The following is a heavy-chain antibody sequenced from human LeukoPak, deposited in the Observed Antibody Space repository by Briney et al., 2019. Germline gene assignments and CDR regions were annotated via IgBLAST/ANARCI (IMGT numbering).Heavy chain of an antibody. CDR2: IDPSDAYT. V-gene: IGHV5-10-1*01. Sequence: GESLKISCKASGYSFTRYWITWVRQMPGKGLEWMGRIDPSDAYTNYSPSFQGHVTISADKSISTAYLQWSSLKASDTAMYYCARQVYNWFDPWGQGTLVTVSS. J-gene: IGHJ5*02. CDR1: GYSFTRYW. CDR3: ARQVYNWFDP. D-gene: IGHD1-14*01.